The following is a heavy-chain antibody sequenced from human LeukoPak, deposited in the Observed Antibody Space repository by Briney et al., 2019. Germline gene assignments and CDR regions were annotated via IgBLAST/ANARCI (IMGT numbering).Heavy chain of an antibody. CDR2: ISGSGGGT. V-gene: IGHV3-23*01. Sequence: GGSLRLSCAASGFTFNNYAMSWVRQAPGKGLEWLSSISGSGGGTYYADSVKGRFTVSRDNSKNTLYLQMNSLRAEDTAVYYCAKTDSSDYSYYFDYWGQGTLVTVSS. J-gene: IGHJ4*02. CDR1: GFTFNNYA. D-gene: IGHD3-22*01. CDR3: AKTDSSDYSYYFDY.